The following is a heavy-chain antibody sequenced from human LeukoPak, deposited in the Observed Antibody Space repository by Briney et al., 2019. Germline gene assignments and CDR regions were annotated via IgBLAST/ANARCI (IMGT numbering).Heavy chain of an antibody. V-gene: IGHV4-39*07. CDR2: IYYSGST. CDR1: GGSISSSSYY. D-gene: IGHD1-26*01. CDR3: ARSGALIIVGATIDY. Sequence: SETLSLTCTVSGGSISSSSYYWGWIRQPPGKGLEWIGSIYYSGSTYYNPSLRSRVTISVDTSKNQFSLKLSSVTAADTAVYYCARSGALIIVGATIDYWGQGTLVTVSS. J-gene: IGHJ4*02.